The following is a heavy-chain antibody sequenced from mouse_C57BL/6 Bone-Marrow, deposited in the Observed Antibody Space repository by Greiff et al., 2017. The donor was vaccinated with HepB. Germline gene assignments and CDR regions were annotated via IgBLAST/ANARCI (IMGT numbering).Heavy chain of an antibody. Sequence: EAGGGLVQPKGSLKLSCAASGFTFNTYAMHWVRQAPGKGLEWVARIRSKSSNYATYYADSVKDRFTISRDDSQSMLYLQMNNLKTEDTAMYYCVRESPLLDNWEGLDYWGQGTTLTVSS. CDR3: VRESPLLDNWEGLDY. J-gene: IGHJ2*01. V-gene: IGHV10-3*01. CDR2: IRSKSSNYAT. CDR1: GFTFNTYA. D-gene: IGHD4-1*01.